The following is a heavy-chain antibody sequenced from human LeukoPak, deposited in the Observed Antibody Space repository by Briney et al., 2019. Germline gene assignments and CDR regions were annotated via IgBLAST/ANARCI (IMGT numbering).Heavy chain of an antibody. J-gene: IGHJ4*02. D-gene: IGHD3-10*01. CDR3: ARDRGRSYTPLDY. V-gene: IGHV3-48*04. Sequence: EAGGSLRLSCTASGFTFSSYSMNWVRQAPGRGLEWVSFISGNSGAIVYADSVKGRFTISRDNAMNSVYLQMNSLRAEDTAVYYCARDRGRSYTPLDYWGQGVLVTVSS. CDR1: GFTFSSYS. CDR2: ISGNSGAI.